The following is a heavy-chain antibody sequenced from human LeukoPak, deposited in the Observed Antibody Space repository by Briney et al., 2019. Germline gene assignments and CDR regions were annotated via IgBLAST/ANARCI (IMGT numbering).Heavy chain of an antibody. Sequence: GGSLRLSCAASGFTFSGYGMHWVRQALGKGLEWVAVISYDGSNKYYADSVKGRLTISRDNSKNTLYLQMNSLRAEDTAVYYCAKDRQQWLVRTSGGFDYWGQGTLVTVSS. CDR2: ISYDGSNK. CDR1: GFTFSGYG. D-gene: IGHD6-19*01. J-gene: IGHJ4*02. V-gene: IGHV3-30*18. CDR3: AKDRQQWLVRTSGGFDY.